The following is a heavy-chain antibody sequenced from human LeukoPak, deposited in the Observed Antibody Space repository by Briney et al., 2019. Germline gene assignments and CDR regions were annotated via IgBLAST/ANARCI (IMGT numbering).Heavy chain of an antibody. D-gene: IGHD6-6*01. CDR2: IKEDGSEN. J-gene: IGHJ4*02. Sequence: GGSLRPSRAASGFPFSRHWMSWVRRAPGKGLQWVANIKEDGSENYYVDSVKGRFTISRDNAKNSLYLQMNSLRAEDTAVYYCAAESSSSWEGHWGQGPLVTVSS. V-gene: IGHV3-7*01. CDR3: AAESSSSWEGH. CDR1: GFPFSRHW.